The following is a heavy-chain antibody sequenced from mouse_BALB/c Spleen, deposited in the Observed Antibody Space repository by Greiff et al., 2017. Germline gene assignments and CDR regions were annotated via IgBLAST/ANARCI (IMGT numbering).Heavy chain of an antibody. Sequence: DVQLQESGAELVKPGASVKIPCKASGYTFTDYNMDWVKQSHGKSLEWIGDINPNNGGTIYNQKFKGKATLTVDKSSSTAYMELRSLTSEDTAVYYCASGNGYFDVWGAGTTVTVSS. CDR1: GYTFTDYN. CDR3: ASGNGYFDV. CDR2: INPNNGGT. J-gene: IGHJ1*01. D-gene: IGHD2-1*01. V-gene: IGHV1-18*01.